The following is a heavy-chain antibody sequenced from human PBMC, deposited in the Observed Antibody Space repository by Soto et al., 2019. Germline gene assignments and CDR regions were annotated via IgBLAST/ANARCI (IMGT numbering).Heavy chain of an antibody. Sequence: LRLSCAASGFTFSSYGMHWVRQAPGKGLEWVAVIWYDGSNKYYSDSVKGRFTISRDNSKNTLYLQMNSLRAEDTAVYYCASLTGTREGMDVWGQGTTVTVSS. V-gene: IGHV3-33*01. J-gene: IGHJ6*02. D-gene: IGHD1-7*01. CDR2: IWYDGSNK. CDR1: GFTFSSYG. CDR3: ASLTGTREGMDV.